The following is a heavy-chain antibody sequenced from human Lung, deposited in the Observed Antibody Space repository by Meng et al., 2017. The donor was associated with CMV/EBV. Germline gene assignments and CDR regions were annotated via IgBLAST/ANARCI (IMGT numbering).Heavy chain of an antibody. CDR3: ARPDDSSGWYMPFEY. D-gene: IGHD6-19*01. CDR2: IYYSGST. J-gene: IGHJ4*02. Sequence: SETLSLXCTVSGGSISSSSYYWGWIRQPPGKGLEWIGSIYYSGSTYYNPSLKSRVTISVDTSKNQFSLKLSSVTAADTAVYYCARPDDSSGWYMPFEYWGQGTXVTVSS. CDR1: GGSISSSSYY. V-gene: IGHV4-39*01.